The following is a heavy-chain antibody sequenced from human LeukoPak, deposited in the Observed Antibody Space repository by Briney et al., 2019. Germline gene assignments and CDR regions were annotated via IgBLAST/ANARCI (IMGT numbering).Heavy chain of an antibody. CDR1: GGSISSSSYY. CDR2: IYYSGST. Sequence: PSETLSLTCTVSGGSISSSSYYWGWIRQPPGKGLEWIGSIYYSGSTYYNPSLKSRVTISVDTPKNQFSLKLSSVTAADTAVYYCASLKRAAGPYYYYYGMDVWGQGTTVTVSS. CDR3: ASLKRAAGPYYYYYGMDV. J-gene: IGHJ6*02. D-gene: IGHD6-13*01. V-gene: IGHV4-39*01.